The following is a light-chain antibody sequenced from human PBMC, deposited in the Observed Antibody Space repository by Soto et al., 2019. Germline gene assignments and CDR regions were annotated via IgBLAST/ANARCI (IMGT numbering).Light chain of an antibody. CDR1: QRVSRN. V-gene: IGKV3-11*01. CDR3: QQRYRWPPIT. J-gene: IGKJ5*01. CDR2: DAS. Sequence: EIVMTQSPSTLSVSPGERATLSCRASQRVSRNLAWYQQKPVQAPRLLIYDASNRATGVPARFSGSGSATDFTLTISSLEPEDFAVYYCQQRYRWPPITFGQGTRLEIK.